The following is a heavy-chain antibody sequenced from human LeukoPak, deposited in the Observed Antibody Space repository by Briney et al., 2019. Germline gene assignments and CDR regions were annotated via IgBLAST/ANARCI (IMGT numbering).Heavy chain of an antibody. CDR3: AKDMIAVAGLDY. Sequence: GGSLRLSCAASGFTFDDYAMHWVRQAPGKGLEWVSGISWNSGSIGYADSVKGRFTISRDNAKNSLYLQMNSLRAEDTALYYCAKDMIAVAGLDYWGQGTLVTVSS. J-gene: IGHJ4*02. CDR1: GFTFDDYA. V-gene: IGHV3-9*01. CDR2: ISWNSGSI. D-gene: IGHD6-19*01.